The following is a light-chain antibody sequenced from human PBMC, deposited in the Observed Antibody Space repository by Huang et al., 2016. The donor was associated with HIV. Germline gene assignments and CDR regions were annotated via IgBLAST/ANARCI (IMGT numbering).Light chain of an antibody. CDR1: QGISNY. Sequence: DIQMTQSPSAMSASVGDRVTITCRASQGISNYLVWFQQKPGRVPKRLIYAASILQTEVPSRFGGSGSGTEFTLTISSLQPEDFAIYYCLQHKSYPWTFGQGTKVEI. V-gene: IGKV1-17*03. CDR2: AAS. J-gene: IGKJ1*01. CDR3: LQHKSYPWT.